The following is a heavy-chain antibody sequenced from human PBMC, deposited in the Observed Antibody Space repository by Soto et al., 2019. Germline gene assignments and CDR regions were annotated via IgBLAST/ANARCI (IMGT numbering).Heavy chain of an antibody. CDR3: ARPNPSGSLFDP. V-gene: IGHV5-10-1*01. Sequence: PGEALKISCKGSGYGFSTYWISWGRQLPGKGLEWMGRIDPSDSYTNYSPSFQGHVTISADKSISTAYLQWSSLKASDTAMYYFARPNPSGSLFDPWGQGTLVTVSS. CDR1: GYGFSTYW. CDR2: IDPSDSYT. D-gene: IGHD1-26*01. J-gene: IGHJ5*02.